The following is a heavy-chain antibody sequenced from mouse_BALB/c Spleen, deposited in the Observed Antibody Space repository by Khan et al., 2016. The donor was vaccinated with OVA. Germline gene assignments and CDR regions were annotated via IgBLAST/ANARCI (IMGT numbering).Heavy chain of an antibody. J-gene: IGHJ4*01. CDR1: GFTFSSYA. D-gene: IGHD2-2*01. Sequence: EVELVESGGGLVKPGGSLKLSCSASGFTFSSYAMSWVRQTPEKRLELVATISSGGHYTFYPASVKGRFTISRDTSSNTLYLQMSSLRSEATAMNYCARSLVDYHAMDYWGQGTSVTVSS. CDR3: ARSLVDYHAMDY. V-gene: IGHV5-9-3*01. CDR2: ISSGGHYT.